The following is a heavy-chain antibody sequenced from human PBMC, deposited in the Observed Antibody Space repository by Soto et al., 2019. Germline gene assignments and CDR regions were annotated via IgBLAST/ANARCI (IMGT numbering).Heavy chain of an antibody. Sequence: GASVKVSCKAAGGTFSSYAISWVRQAPGQGLEWMGGIIPIFGTANYAQKFQGRVTMTIDTSTSTAYMDLRSLTSDDTAVYYCVREIPGVDAWFDPWVQGTLVTVPS. D-gene: IGHD2-2*02. J-gene: IGHJ5*02. V-gene: IGHV1-69*05. CDR2: IIPIFGTA. CDR3: VREIPGVDAWFDP. CDR1: GGTFSSYA.